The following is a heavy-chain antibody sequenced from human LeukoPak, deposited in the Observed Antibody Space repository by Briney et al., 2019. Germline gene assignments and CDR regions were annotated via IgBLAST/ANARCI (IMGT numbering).Heavy chain of an antibody. D-gene: IGHD2-8*01. CDR3: ARNNTLMMYPRGGEDKGFDY. CDR2: IYYSGST. J-gene: IGHJ4*02. CDR1: GGSISSGSYY. Sequence: PSEALSLICTVSGGSISSGSYYWGWIRQPPGKGLEWIGSIYYSGSTHYNPSLKSRVTISVDTSKNEFSLKLSSVTAADTAVYYCARNNTLMMYPRGGEDKGFDYWGQGTLVTVSS. V-gene: IGHV4-39*01.